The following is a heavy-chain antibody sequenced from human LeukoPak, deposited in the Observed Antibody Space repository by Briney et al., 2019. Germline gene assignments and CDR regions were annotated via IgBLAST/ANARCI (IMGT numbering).Heavy chain of an antibody. V-gene: IGHV3-30-3*01. J-gene: IGHJ4*02. CDR2: ISYDGSNK. D-gene: IGHD3-3*01. CDR1: GFTFSSYA. Sequence: GGSLRLSCAASGFTFSSYAMHWVRQAPGKGLEWVAVISYDGSNKYYADSVKGRFTISRDNSKNTLYLQMNSPRAEDTAVYYCARSRDFGVAYDYWGQGTLVTVSS. CDR3: ARSRDFGVAYDY.